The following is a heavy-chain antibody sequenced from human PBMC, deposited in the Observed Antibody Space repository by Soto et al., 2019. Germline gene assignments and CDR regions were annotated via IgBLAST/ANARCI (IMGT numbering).Heavy chain of an antibody. V-gene: IGHV4-39*01. Sequence: QLQLQESGPGLVKPSETLSLTCTVSGGSVSSSSYYWGWFRQPPGKWLEWIGSVYYGGSTYYNPSLESRVTISVDKSQNQFSLKLMSLSAADTAVYYCGRLEGLATISYYFDYWGQGALVTVSS. CDR2: VYYGGST. CDR3: GRLEGLATISYYFDY. CDR1: GGSVSSSSYY. J-gene: IGHJ4*02. D-gene: IGHD3-9*01.